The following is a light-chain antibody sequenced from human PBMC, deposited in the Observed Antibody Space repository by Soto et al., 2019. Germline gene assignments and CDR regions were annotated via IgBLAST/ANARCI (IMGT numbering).Light chain of an antibody. CDR3: HQLNSYPPWT. CDR2: AAS. J-gene: IGKJ1*01. CDR1: QGIRNY. Sequence: DIQLTQSPSFLSASIGDRVTITCRASQGIRNYLAWYQQKPGKAPKLLIYAASTLQSGVPSRFSGSGSGTEFTLTISSLQPEDFATYYCHQLNSYPPWTFGQGTKVEIK. V-gene: IGKV1-9*01.